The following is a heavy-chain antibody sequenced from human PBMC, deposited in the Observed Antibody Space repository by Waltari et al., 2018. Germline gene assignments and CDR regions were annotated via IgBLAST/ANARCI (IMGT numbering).Heavy chain of an antibody. CDR3: ARDKPDYYDSSGYSYSYGMDV. V-gene: IGHV1-69*01. CDR1: GGTFSSYA. Sequence: QVQLVQSGAEVKKPGSSVKVSCKASGGTFSSYAISWVRQAPGQGLEWMGGIIPIFGTANYAQKFQGRVTITADESTSTAYMELSSLRSEDTAVYYCARDKPDYYDSSGYSYSYGMDVWGQGTTVTVSS. CDR2: IIPIFGTA. D-gene: IGHD3-22*01. J-gene: IGHJ6*02.